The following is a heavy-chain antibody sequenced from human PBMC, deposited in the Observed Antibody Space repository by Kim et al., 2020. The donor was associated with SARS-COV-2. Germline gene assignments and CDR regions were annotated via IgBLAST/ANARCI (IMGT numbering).Heavy chain of an antibody. J-gene: IGHJ6*02. CDR2: ISGSGGST. Sequence: GGSLRLSCAASGFTFSSYAMSWVRQAPGKGLEWVSAISGSGGSTYYADSVKGRFTISRDNSKNTLYLQMNSLRAEDTAVYYCAKAGYDSSGYYHYYYGMDVWGQGTTVTVSS. CDR1: GFTFSSYA. CDR3: AKAGYDSSGYYHYYYGMDV. D-gene: IGHD3-22*01. V-gene: IGHV3-23*01.